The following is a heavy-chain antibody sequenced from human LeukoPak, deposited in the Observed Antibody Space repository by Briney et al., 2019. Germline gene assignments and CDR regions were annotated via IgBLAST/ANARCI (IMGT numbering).Heavy chain of an antibody. Sequence: AGGSLRLSCAASGFTFSSYEMNWVRQAPGKGLEWVGRIKSKTDGGTTDYAAHVKGRFTISRDDSKNTLYLQMNSLKTEDTAVYYCTTHWVGGSFDYWGQGTLVTVSS. V-gene: IGHV3-15*01. D-gene: IGHD1-26*01. CDR1: GFTFSSYE. CDR3: TTHWVGGSFDY. J-gene: IGHJ4*02. CDR2: IKSKTDGGTT.